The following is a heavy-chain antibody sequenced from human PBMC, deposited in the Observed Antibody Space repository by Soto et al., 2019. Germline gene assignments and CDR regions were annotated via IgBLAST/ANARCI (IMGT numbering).Heavy chain of an antibody. CDR1: GFTFRNFA. Sequence: EAQLVESGGDLVQPRGSLRLSCAASGFTFRNFAMTWVRQAPGKGLEWVSGISGSGRRTYYAHSVKGRFTFSRDNSKNSLYLQMDSLRAEDTAVYYCSKEAEESVNEPSPGDFWGQGAVVTVAS. CDR3: SKEAEESVNEPSPGDF. V-gene: IGHV3-23*04. CDR2: ISGSGRRT. J-gene: IGHJ4*02. D-gene: IGHD1-1*01.